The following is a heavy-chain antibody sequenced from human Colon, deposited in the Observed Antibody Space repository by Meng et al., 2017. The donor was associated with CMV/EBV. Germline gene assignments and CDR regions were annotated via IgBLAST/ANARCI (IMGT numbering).Heavy chain of an antibody. CDR2: ISYSGTT. CDR3: ARGGRRRNSDGRGYSLIWFDP. CDR1: GASVSSTSYY. V-gene: IGHV4-39*07. Sequence: SETLSLTCTVSGASVSSTSYYWGWIRQPPGKGLEWLGSISYSGTTYYNPSLKSRLTISIDTSKNQFSLSLSSVTDADTAVYYCARGGRRRNSDGRGYSLIWFDPWGQGTLVTVSS. D-gene: IGHD3-22*01. J-gene: IGHJ5*02.